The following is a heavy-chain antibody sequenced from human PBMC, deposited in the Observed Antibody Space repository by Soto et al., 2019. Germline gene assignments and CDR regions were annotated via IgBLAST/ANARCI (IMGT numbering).Heavy chain of an antibody. Sequence: SETLSLTCTVSGGSISSSSYYWGWIRQPPGKGLEWIGSIYYSGSTYYNPSLKSRVTISVDTSKNQFSLKLSSVTAADTAVYYCARRRDGGYVPHWGQGTLVTVSS. CDR3: ARRRDGGYVPH. CDR2: IYYSGST. V-gene: IGHV4-39*01. CDR1: GGSISSSSYY. J-gene: IGHJ4*02. D-gene: IGHD5-12*01.